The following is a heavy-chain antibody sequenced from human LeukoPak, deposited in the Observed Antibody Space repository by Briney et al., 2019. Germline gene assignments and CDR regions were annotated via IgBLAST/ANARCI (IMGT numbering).Heavy chain of an antibody. J-gene: IGHJ4*02. Sequence: PGRSLRLSCAASGFTFDDYAMHWVRQAPGKGLEWVSGISWNSGSIGYADSVKGRFTISRDNAKSSLYLQMNSLRAEDMALYYCAKDMGSIVVVPAATGFDYWGQGTLVTVSS. CDR3: AKDMGSIVVVPAATGFDY. CDR2: ISWNSGSI. V-gene: IGHV3-9*03. D-gene: IGHD2-2*01. CDR1: GFTFDDYA.